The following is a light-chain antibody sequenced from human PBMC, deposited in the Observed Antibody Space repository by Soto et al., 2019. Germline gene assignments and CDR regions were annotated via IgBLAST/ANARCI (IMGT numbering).Light chain of an antibody. CDR1: QSVSSIY. J-gene: IGKJ1*01. Sequence: QSRGTQPPSPADPATLSSAPSQSVSSIYLAWYQQKPGQAPRLLIYGASGRATGIPAKFSGSGSGTEFTLTISSLESEDFAVYYCQQYDKWPRTFGQGTKEDI. CDR3: QQYDKWPRT. V-gene: IGKV3-20*01. CDR2: GAS.